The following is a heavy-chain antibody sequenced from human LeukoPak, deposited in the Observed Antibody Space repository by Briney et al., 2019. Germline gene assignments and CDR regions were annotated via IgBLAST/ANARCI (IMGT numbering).Heavy chain of an antibody. J-gene: IGHJ4*02. CDR2: ISAQHGQT. CDR1: GYSENFYG. Sequence: ASVKVSCKTSGYSENFYGITWVRQVAGQGLEWIGWISAQHGQTEYAPNSQDRVTMSTDTYTNTAYMELRSLRSDDTAVYYCAGSLGYCTSNVCHLKYWGQGTLVTVSA. D-gene: IGHD2-2*01. CDR3: AGSLGYCTSNVCHLKY. V-gene: IGHV1-18*01.